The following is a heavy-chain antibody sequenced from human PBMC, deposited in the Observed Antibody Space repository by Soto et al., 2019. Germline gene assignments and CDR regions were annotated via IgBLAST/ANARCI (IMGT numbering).Heavy chain of an antibody. D-gene: IGHD3-10*01. CDR1: GGSISSYY. J-gene: IGHJ6*02. V-gene: IGHV4-59*01. CDR3: ARAYYYGSGGNYYGMDV. CDR2: IYYSGST. Sequence: SETLSLTCTVSGGSISSYYWSWIRQPPGKGLEWIGYIYYSGSTNYNPSLKSRVTISVDTSKNQFSLKLSSVTAADTAVYYCARAYYYGSGGNYYGMDVWGQGTTVTVSS.